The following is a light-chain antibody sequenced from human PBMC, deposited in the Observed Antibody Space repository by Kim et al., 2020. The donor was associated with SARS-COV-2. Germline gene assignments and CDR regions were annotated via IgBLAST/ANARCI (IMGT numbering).Light chain of an antibody. CDR3: QQYGASSLT. CDR2: DAS. Sequence: STGERATLSCRASQSVSNSRLAWYQQKPGQAPRLLIYDASSRATGITDRFSGSGSGTDFTLTISRLEPEDFAVYYCQQYGASSLTFGGGTKMDIK. J-gene: IGKJ4*01. V-gene: IGKV3-20*01. CDR1: QSVSNSR.